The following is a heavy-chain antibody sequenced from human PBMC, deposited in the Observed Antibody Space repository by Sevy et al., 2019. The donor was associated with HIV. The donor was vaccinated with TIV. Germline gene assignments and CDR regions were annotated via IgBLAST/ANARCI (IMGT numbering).Heavy chain of an antibody. D-gene: IGHD1-1*01. V-gene: IGHV1-69*13. Sequence: ASVKVSCKASGGTFSSYAISWVRQAPGQGLEWMGGIIPIFGTANYAQKFQGRVTITADESTSTAYMELSSLRSEDTAVYYCARNGLKDGGLATYYWYFDLWGRGTLVTVSS. CDR2: IIPIFGTA. CDR1: GGTFSSYA. CDR3: ARNGLKDGGLATYYWYFDL. J-gene: IGHJ2*01.